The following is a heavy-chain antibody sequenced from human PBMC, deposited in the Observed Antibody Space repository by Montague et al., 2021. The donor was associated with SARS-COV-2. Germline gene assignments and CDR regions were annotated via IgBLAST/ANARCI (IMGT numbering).Heavy chain of an antibody. J-gene: IGHJ4*02. CDR3: ALPPPGPMARGVMAPFDF. Sequence: SLRLSCAASGFTFSSYSMHWVRQAPGKGLEWVAVISYDGSNNSYLDSVKGRFTISRDNSKNTLFLQMNSLRAEDTAVYYCALPPPGPMARGVMAPFDFWGQGTLVTVSS. D-gene: IGHD3-10*01. CDR2: ISYDGSNN. V-gene: IGHV3-30*04. CDR1: GFTFSSYS.